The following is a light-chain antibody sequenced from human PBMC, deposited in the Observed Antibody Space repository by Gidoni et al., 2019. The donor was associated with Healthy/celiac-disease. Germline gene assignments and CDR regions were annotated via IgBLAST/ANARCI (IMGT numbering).Light chain of an antibody. V-gene: IGKV3-15*01. Sequence: EIVMTQSHATLSVSPGERATLSCRASQSVSSNLAWYQQKPGQAPRLLIYGASTRATGIPARFRGSGSGTEFTLNISSRQSEDFAVYYCQQYNNWPPWTFGQGTKVEIK. CDR2: GAS. CDR1: QSVSSN. CDR3: QQYNNWPPWT. J-gene: IGKJ1*01.